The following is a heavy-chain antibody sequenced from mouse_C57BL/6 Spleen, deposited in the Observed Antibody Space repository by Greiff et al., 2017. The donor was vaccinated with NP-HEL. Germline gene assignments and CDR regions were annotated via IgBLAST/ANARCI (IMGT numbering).Heavy chain of an antibody. CDR2: IDPSDSYT. Sequence: QVQLKQPGAELVKPGASVKLSCKASGYTFTSYWMQWVKQRPGQGLEWIGEIDPSDSYTNYNQKFKGKATLTVDTSSSTAYMQLSSLTSEDSAVYYCARGDYYGSSYYVYYFDYWGQGTTLTVSS. J-gene: IGHJ2*01. CDR1: GYTFTSYW. V-gene: IGHV1-50*01. CDR3: ARGDYYGSSYYVYYFDY. D-gene: IGHD1-1*01.